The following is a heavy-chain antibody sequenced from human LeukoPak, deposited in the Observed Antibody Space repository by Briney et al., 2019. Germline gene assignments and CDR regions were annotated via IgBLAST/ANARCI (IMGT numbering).Heavy chain of an antibody. D-gene: IGHD2-21*01. Sequence: GESLKISCKGSGYSFTSYWIGWVRQMPGKGLEWMGIIYPGDSDTRYSPSFQGQVTISADKSISTAYLQWSSLKASDTAMYYCARQDYCGGDCYSLDYWGQGTLVTVSS. CDR3: ARQDYCGGDCYSLDY. J-gene: IGHJ4*02. CDR2: IYPGDSDT. V-gene: IGHV5-51*01. CDR1: GYSFTSYW.